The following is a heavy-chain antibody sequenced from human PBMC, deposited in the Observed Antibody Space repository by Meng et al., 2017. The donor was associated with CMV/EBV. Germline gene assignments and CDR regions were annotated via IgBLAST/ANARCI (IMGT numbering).Heavy chain of an antibody. D-gene: IGHD2-2*01. Sequence: SVKVSCKASGYTFTNYAMNWVRQAPGQGLEWMGGIIPIFGTANYAQKFQGRVTITTDESTSTAYMELSSLRSEDTAVYYCARAQVVVVPAAIHYYYYGMDVWGQGTTVTVSS. V-gene: IGHV1-69*05. CDR2: IIPIFGTA. J-gene: IGHJ6*02. CDR3: ARAQVVVVPAAIHYYYYGMDV. CDR1: GYTFTNYA.